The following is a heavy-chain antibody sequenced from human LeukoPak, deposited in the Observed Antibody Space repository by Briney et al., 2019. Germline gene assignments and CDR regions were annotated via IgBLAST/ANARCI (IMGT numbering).Heavy chain of an antibody. CDR2: IWYDGSNK. V-gene: IGHV3-33*06. J-gene: IGHJ4*02. CDR3: AKDYEYNSNTWYFH. CDR1: GFTFSSYA. Sequence: GGSLRLSCAASGFTFSSYAMSWVRQAPGKGLEWVAVIWYDGSNKYYADSVKGRFTISRDNSKNTLYLQMNSLRAEDTAVYYCAKDYEYNSNTWYFHWGRGTLVSVSS. D-gene: IGHD6-13*01.